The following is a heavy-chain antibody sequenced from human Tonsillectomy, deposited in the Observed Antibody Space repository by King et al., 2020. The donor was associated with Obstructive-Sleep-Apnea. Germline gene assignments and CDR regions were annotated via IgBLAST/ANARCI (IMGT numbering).Heavy chain of an antibody. V-gene: IGHV3-48*04. CDR1: GFTFSSYS. D-gene: IGHD3-10*01. J-gene: IGHJ6*02. Sequence: VQLVESGGGLVQTGGSLRLSCAASGFTFSSYSMNWVRQAPGKGLEWVSYISSSSSTIYYPDPVKGRFTISRDNAKNSLYLQMNSLRAEDTAVYYCARADGESELYYYYGMDVWGQGTTVTVSS. CDR3: ARADGESELYYYYGMDV. CDR2: ISSSSSTI.